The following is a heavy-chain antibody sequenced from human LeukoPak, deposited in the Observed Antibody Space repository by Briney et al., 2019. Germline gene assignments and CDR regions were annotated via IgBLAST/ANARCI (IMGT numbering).Heavy chain of an antibody. V-gene: IGHV3-49*04. Sequence: GGSLRLSCTASGFTFGDYAMSWVRQAPGKGLEWVGFIRSKAYGGTTEYAASVKGRFTISRDDSKSIAYLQMNSLKTEDTAVYYCARVAVAGPTGWFDPWGQGTLVTVSS. CDR1: GFTFGDYA. CDR2: IRSKAYGGTT. CDR3: ARVAVAGPTGWFDP. D-gene: IGHD6-13*01. J-gene: IGHJ5*02.